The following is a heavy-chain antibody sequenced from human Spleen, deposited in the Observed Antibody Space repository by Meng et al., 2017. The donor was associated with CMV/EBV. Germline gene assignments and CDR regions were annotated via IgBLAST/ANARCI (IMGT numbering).Heavy chain of an antibody. CDR3: ARGHIAAAGADWFDP. J-gene: IGHJ5*02. D-gene: IGHD6-13*01. CDR2: IYYSGTA. CDR1: GGSIRSADYY. V-gene: IGHV4-30-4*08. Sequence: SETLSLTCTVSGGSIRSADYYWAWIRQPPGKGLEWIGYIYYSGTAYYTPSLKSRVTLSVNTSKNQFSLRLSSVTAADTAMYYCARGHIAAAGADWFDPWGQGTLVTVSS.